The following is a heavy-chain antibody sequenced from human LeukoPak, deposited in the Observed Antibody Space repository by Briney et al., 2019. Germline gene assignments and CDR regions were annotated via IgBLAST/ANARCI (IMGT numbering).Heavy chain of an antibody. J-gene: IGHJ5*02. CDR3: ARGGYSSSWYDGKGNWFDP. CDR2: ISSSGSTI. V-gene: IGHV3-48*03. CDR1: GFTFSSYE. Sequence: GGSLRLSCAASGFTFSSYEMNWVRQAPGKGLEWVSYISSSGSTIYYADSVKGRFTISRDNDKNSLYLQMNSLRAEDTAVYYCARGGYSSSWYDGKGNWFDPWGQGTLVTVSS. D-gene: IGHD6-13*01.